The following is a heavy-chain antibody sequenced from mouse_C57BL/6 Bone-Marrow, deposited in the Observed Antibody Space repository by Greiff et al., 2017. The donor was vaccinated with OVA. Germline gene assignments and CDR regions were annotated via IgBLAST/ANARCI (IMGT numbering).Heavy chain of an antibody. D-gene: IGHD2-4*01. V-gene: IGHV1-55*01. CDR2: IYPGSGST. CDR3: ARGDDYDGRGYWYFDV. Sequence: QVQLKQPGAELVKPGASVKMSCKASGYTFTSYWITWVKQRPGQGLEWIGDIYPGSGSTNYNEKFKSKATLTVDKSSSTAYMQLSSLTSEDSAVYYCARGDDYDGRGYWYFDVWGTGTTVTVSS. J-gene: IGHJ1*03. CDR1: GYTFTSYW.